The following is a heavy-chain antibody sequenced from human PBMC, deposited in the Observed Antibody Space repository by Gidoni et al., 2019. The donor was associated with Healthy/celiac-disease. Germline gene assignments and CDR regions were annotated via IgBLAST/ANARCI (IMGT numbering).Heavy chain of an antibody. CDR2: ISGSGGST. CDR1: GFTFSTYA. V-gene: IGHV3-23*01. CDR3: AKDLGWDSNGVY. D-gene: IGHD3-22*01. J-gene: IGHJ4*02. Sequence: EVQLLEAGGGLVQPGGSLRPSCAASGFTFSTYAMSWVRQAPGKGLVWGSAISGSGGSTYYADSVKGRFTISRDNSKNTLYLQMNSLRAEDTAVYYCAKDLGWDSNGVYWGQGTLVTVSS.